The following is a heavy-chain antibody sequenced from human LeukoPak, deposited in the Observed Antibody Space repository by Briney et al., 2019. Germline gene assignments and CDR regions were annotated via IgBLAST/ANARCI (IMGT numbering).Heavy chain of an antibody. CDR2: IYYSGST. Sequence: SETLSLTCTVSGGTVSSGSYYWSWIRQPQGMGLEWIGYIYYSGSTNYNPSLKSRVTISVDTSKNQFSLKLSSVTAADTAVYYCARYENPFDYWGQGTLVTVSS. CDR1: GGTVSSGSYY. CDR3: ARYENPFDY. V-gene: IGHV4-61*01. J-gene: IGHJ4*02. D-gene: IGHD1-1*01.